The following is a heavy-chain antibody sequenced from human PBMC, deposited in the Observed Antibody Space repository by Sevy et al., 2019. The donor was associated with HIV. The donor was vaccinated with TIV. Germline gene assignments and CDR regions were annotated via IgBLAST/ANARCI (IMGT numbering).Heavy chain of an antibody. Sequence: GGSLRLSCAASGFTFSNAWRSWVRQAPGKGLEWVGRIKSKTDGGTTDYAAPVKGRFTISRDDSKNTLYLQMNSLKTEDTAVYYCTTYYYDSSGYYYGSAFDIWGQGTMVTVSS. J-gene: IGHJ3*02. D-gene: IGHD3-22*01. V-gene: IGHV3-15*01. CDR3: TTYYYDSSGYYYGSAFDI. CDR1: GFTFSNAW. CDR2: IKSKTDGGTT.